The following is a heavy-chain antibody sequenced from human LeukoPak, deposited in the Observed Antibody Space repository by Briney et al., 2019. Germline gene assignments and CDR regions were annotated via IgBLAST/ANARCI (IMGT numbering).Heavy chain of an antibody. CDR3: ARRVITSNAYFDY. D-gene: IGHD2-2*01. CDR2: IYYSGST. CDR1: GGSISGYY. Sequence: SETLSLTCTVSGGSISGYYWSWIRQPPGKGLEWVGHIYYSGSTTYNPSFKRRVPIFVSTSKNNFNLKLNSVTAADTAEYYSARRVITSNAYFDYWGQGTLVTVSS. J-gene: IGHJ4*02. V-gene: IGHV4-59*08.